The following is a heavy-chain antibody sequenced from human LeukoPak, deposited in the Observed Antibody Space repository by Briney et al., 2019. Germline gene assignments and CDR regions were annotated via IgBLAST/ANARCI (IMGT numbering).Heavy chain of an antibody. D-gene: IGHD2-2*01. V-gene: IGHV1-69*13. J-gene: IGHJ4*02. CDR1: GGTFSSYA. Sequence: ASVKVSCKASGGTFSSYAISWVRQAPGQGLEWMGGIIPIFGTANYAQKFQGRVTITADESTSTAYMELSSLRSEDTAVYYCARDLHCSSTSCSNYWGQGTLVTVSS. CDR3: ARDLHCSSTSCSNY. CDR2: IIPIFGTA.